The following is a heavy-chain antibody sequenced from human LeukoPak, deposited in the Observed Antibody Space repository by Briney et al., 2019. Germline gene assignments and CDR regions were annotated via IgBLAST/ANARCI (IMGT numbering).Heavy chain of an antibody. CDR1: VYTFSDYT. J-gene: IGHJ5*02. CDR3: ARSRELLEFDT. D-gene: IGHD3-10*01. V-gene: IGHV1-2*02. Sequence: AASVKVSCKTSVYTFSDYTLHCVRQAPGQGLEWMGWINPSSNAANYAQRFEGRVSLTRDTSISTADMVLTSLTSDDTGVYYCARSRELLEFDTWGQGTLVSVSS. CDR2: INPSSNAA.